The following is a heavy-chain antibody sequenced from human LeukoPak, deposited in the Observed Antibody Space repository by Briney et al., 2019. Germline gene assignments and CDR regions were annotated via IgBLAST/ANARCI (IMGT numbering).Heavy chain of an antibody. J-gene: IGHJ3*02. CDR2: INTNTGNP. Sequence: ASVKVSCKASGYTFTSYAMNWVRQAPGQGLEWMGWINTNTGNPTYAQRFTGRFVFSLDTSVSTAYLQISSLKAEDTAVYYCARAAYGGCSSTSCHDAFDIWGQGTMVTVSS. V-gene: IGHV7-4-1*02. CDR1: GYTFTSYA. CDR3: ARAAYGGCSSTSCHDAFDI. D-gene: IGHD2-2*01.